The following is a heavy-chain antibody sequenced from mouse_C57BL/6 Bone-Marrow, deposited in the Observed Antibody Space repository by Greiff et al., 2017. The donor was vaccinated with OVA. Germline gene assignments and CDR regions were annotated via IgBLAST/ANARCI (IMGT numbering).Heavy chain of an antibody. CDR2: IYPRSGNT. D-gene: IGHD4-1*01. J-gene: IGHJ2*01. V-gene: IGHV1-81*01. CDR1: GYTFTSYG. CDR3: ARDWDGKSLYYFDY. Sequence: QVQLQQSGAELARPGASVKLSCKASGYTFTSYGISWVKQRTGQGLEWIGEIYPRSGNTYYNEKFKGKATLTADKSSSTAYMELRSLTSEDSAVYFCARDWDGKSLYYFDYWGQGTTLTVSS.